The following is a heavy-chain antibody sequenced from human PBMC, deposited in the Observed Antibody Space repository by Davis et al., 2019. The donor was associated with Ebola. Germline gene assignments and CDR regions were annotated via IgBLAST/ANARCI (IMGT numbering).Heavy chain of an antibody. V-gene: IGHV3-23*01. CDR3: AKSRGYSSGWTTFDY. D-gene: IGHD6-19*01. J-gene: IGHJ4*02. CDR2: IRGIGGST. Sequence: GESLKISCAASGFTFSTYAMSWVRQAPGKGLEWVSAIRGIGGSTYYADSVKGRFVISRDNSKNTLYLQMNSLRVEDTALYYCAKSRGYSSGWTTFDYWGQGTLVTVSS. CDR1: GFTFSTYA.